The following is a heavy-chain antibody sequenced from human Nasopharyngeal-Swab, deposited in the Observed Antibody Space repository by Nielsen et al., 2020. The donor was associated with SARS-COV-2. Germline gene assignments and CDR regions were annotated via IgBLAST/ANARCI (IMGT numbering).Heavy chain of an antibody. D-gene: IGHD2-8*01. CDR3: ARGLSGIVPSPFLGLGPYYSYYYMDV. V-gene: IGHV4-34*01. CDR2: INQSGST. CDR1: GLSFSSYY. J-gene: IGHJ6*03. Sequence: SETLSLTCVVYGLSFSSYYLGWIRQPPGKGLEWIAEINQSGSTNYNPSLRSRVTISVDTSKNQFSLRLTSVIAADTAVYYCARGLSGIVPSPFLGLGPYYSYYYMDVWGKGTTVTVSS.